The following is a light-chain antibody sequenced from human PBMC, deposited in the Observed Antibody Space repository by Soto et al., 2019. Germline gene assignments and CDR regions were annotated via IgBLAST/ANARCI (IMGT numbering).Light chain of an antibody. V-gene: IGLV1-44*01. CDR3: AAWDGSLNHIL. CDR2: SDN. Sequence: QSVLTQPPSASGTPGQRVTISCSGGWSNMESNTVNWYQHLPGTAPKLLIYSDNQRPSGVPDRFSGAKSGTSASLAITGLQSEDEADYYCAAWDGSLNHILFGGGTKLTVL. CDR1: WSNMESNT. J-gene: IGLJ2*01.